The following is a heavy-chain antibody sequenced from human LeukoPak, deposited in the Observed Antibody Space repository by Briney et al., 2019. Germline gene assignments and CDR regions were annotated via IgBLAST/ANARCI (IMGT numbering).Heavy chain of an antibody. CDR1: GGSISSGDYY. CDR2: IYYSGST. J-gene: IGHJ4*02. Sequence: SQTLSLTCTVSGGSISSGDYYWSWIRQPPGKGLEWIGYIYYSGSTYYNPSLKSRVTISVDTSKNQFSLKLSSVTAADTAVYYCASGEVEPSLHFDYWGQGTLVTVSS. V-gene: IGHV4-30-4*08. CDR3: ASGEVEPSLHFDY. D-gene: IGHD1-14*01.